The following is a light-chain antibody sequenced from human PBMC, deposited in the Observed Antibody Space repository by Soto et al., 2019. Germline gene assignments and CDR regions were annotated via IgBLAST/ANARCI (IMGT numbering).Light chain of an antibody. CDR2: EAS. CDR1: QSISSW. J-gene: IGKJ1*01. V-gene: IGKV1-5*01. CDR3: LQDINYPWT. Sequence: DIQMTQSPSTLSASVGNRVTINCRASQSISSWLAWYQQTPGKAPKLLSEEASSLERGVPSRFSGSGSGTEFTLASSSLQPEDSATYYCLQDINYPWTFGQGTKVDIK.